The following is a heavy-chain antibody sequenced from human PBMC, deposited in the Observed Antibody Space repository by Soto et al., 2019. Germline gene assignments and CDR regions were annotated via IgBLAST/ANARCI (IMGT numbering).Heavy chain of an antibody. CDR2: ISSGDSSI. Sequence: GGSLRLSCAASGFTFSSYAMNWVRQAPGKGLEWVSYISSGDSSIYYADSVKGRFTISRDNAKNSLNLQMNSLRAEDTAVYYCASHCSGGTCFFAYWGQGTLVTVSS. CDR1: GFTFSSYA. J-gene: IGHJ4*02. CDR3: ASHCSGGTCFFAY. D-gene: IGHD2-15*01. V-gene: IGHV3-48*01.